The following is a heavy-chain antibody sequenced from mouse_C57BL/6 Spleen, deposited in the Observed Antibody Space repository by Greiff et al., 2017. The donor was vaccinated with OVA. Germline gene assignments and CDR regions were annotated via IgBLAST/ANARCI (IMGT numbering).Heavy chain of an antibody. J-gene: IGHJ4*01. CDR1: GYTFTDYY. D-gene: IGHD1-1*01. V-gene: IGHV1-26*01. CDR3: ARERDSSYSYYAMDY. Sequence: EVQLQQSGPELVKPGASVKISCKASGYTFTDYYMNWVKQSHGKSLEWIGDINPNNGGTSYNQKFKGKATLTVDKSSSTAYMELRSLTSEDSAVYYCARERDSSYSYYAMDYWGQGTSVTVSS. CDR2: INPNNGGT.